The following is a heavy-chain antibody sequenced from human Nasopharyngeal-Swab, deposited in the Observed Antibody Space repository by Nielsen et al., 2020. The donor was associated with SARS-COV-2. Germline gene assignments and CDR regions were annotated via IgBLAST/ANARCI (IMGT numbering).Heavy chain of an antibody. CDR2: IIHSGST. D-gene: IGHD6-19*01. Sequence: SETLSLTCAVCGGSFSGYSWIWVRQPPGKGLEWIGQIIHSGSTNYNPSLKSRVTISADTSKNQLSLKVNSVTAADTAVYYCARISGWYWLDPWGQGTLVTVSS. CDR3: ARISGWYWLDP. CDR1: GGSFSGYS. J-gene: IGHJ5*02. V-gene: IGHV4-34*12.